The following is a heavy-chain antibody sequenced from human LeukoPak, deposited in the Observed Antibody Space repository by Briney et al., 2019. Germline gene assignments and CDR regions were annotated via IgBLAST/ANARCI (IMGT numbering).Heavy chain of an antibody. Sequence: NSGGSLRLSCAASGFTFSNACMSWVRQAPGKGLEWVGHIKGKTDGGTTDYAAPVQGRFTISRDDSKNTLFLQMNSLKTEDTAVYYCTTGTWIQLWLADYWGQGTLVTVSS. V-gene: IGHV3-15*01. CDR2: IKGKTDGGTT. CDR3: TTGTWIQLWLADY. CDR1: GFTFSNAC. J-gene: IGHJ4*02. D-gene: IGHD5-18*01.